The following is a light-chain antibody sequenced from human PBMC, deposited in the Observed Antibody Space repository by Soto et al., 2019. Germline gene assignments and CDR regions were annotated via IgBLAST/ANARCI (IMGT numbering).Light chain of an antibody. CDR2: GAS. Sequence: ILMTQSPSTLSVSPGERATLSCRASQSVSKNYLAWYQQKPGHAPSLLIYGASNRATGIPDRLSGSGSGTDFTLTISRLEPEDFAVYYCQQYGSSGTFGQGTKVDIK. CDR1: QSVSKNY. J-gene: IGKJ1*01. V-gene: IGKV3-20*01. CDR3: QQYGSSGT.